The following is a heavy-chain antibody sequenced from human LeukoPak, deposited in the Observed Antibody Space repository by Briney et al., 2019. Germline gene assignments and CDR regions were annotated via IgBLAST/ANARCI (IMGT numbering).Heavy chain of an antibody. Sequence: GGSLRLSCAASGFTFDDYTMHWVRHAPGKGLEWVSLISWDGGSTYYADSVKGRFTISRDNSKNSPYLQMNSLRTEDTALYYCAKDKAPRVTMIVIMDVWGKGTTVTVSS. CDR1: GFTFDDYT. J-gene: IGHJ6*03. D-gene: IGHD3-22*01. CDR3: AKDKAPRVTMIVIMDV. V-gene: IGHV3-43*01. CDR2: ISWDGGST.